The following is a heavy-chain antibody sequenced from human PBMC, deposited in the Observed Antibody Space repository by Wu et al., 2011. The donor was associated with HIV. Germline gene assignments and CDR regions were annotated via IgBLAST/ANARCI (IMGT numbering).Heavy chain of an antibody. CDR1: GYTFSDYY. Sequence: QVQLVQSGAEVKKPGASVKVSCKASGYTFSDYYIHWVRQAPGQGLEWMGIINPSGGSTSYAQKFQGRVTMTRDMSARRVYMELSSLRSEDTAFYYCARGEITMIVVAPLGYWGQGNPGHRRPQ. CDR2: INPSGGST. V-gene: IGHV1-46*01. CDR3: ARGEITMIVVAPLGY. J-gene: IGHJ4*02. D-gene: IGHD3-22*01.